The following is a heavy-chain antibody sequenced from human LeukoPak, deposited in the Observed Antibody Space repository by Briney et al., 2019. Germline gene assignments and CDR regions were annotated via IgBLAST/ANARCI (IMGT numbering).Heavy chain of an antibody. V-gene: IGHV4-38-2*02. CDR3: ATSYYDFWSGSNGAFDI. CDR2: MYHSGTT. J-gene: IGHJ3*02. D-gene: IGHD3-3*01. Sequence: SETLSLTCTVSGYSISSGYYWGWIRQPPGKGLEWIGSMYHSGTTYYNPSLKSRVTISVDTSKNQFSLKLSSVTAADTAVYYCATSYYDFWSGSNGAFDIWGQGTMVTVSS. CDR1: GYSISSGYY.